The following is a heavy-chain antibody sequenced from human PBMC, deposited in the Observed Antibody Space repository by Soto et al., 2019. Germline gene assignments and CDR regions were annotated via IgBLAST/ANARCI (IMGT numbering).Heavy chain of an antibody. CDR1: GGPLISYA. D-gene: IGHD3-22*01. CDR3: APYYYARSGYPTSDTFDI. V-gene: IGHV1-69*01. CDR2: IIPIFGTA. Sequence: SVKVACTASGGPLISYAVIWVRQAPGQGLEWMGGIIPIFGTANYAQKFQGRVTITADESTSTAYMELSSLRSEDTAVYYCAPYYYARSGYPTSDTFDIWGQGTMVTVSS. J-gene: IGHJ3*02.